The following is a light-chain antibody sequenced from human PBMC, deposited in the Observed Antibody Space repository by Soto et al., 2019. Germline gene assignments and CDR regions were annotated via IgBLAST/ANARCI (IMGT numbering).Light chain of an antibody. CDR2: DVN. J-gene: IGLJ2*01. Sequence: QSALTQPASVSGSPGQSITIYCTGTSSDVGGYNHVSWHQQHPGKAPKLMIYDVNNRPSGISDRFSGSRSANTASLTISGLQAEDEADYYCSSYTSGNSVVFGGGTQLTVL. CDR3: SSYTSGNSVV. V-gene: IGLV2-14*03. CDR1: SSDVGGYNH.